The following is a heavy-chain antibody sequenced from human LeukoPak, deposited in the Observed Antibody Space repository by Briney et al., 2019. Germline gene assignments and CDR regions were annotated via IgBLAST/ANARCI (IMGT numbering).Heavy chain of an antibody. D-gene: IGHD5-12*01. CDR2: ISYDGSNK. V-gene: IGHV3-30*19. CDR1: GFTFSSYG. CDR3: ARSRTVSGYDYVY. J-gene: IGHJ4*02. Sequence: PGGSLRLSCAASGFTFSSYGMHWVRQAPGKGLEWVALISYDGSNKYYADSVKGRFTISRDNSKNTLYLQMNSLRAEDTAVYYCARSRTVSGYDYVYWGQGTLVTVSS.